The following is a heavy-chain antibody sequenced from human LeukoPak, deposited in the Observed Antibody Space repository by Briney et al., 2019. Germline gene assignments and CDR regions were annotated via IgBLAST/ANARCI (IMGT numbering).Heavy chain of an antibody. CDR3: TIGGGSYRVVDY. V-gene: IGHV3-15*01. D-gene: IGHD1-26*01. CDR2: IKRKSDGGTT. Sequence: GGSLRLSCAAPGFSFNATRMAWARQPPGRGREWVGRIKRKSDGGTTDYAAPVKGRFTISRDDSKATLYLKMNSMKTEDTGVYYCTIGGGSYRVVDYWGEGTLVTASS. CDR1: GFSFNATR. J-gene: IGHJ4*02.